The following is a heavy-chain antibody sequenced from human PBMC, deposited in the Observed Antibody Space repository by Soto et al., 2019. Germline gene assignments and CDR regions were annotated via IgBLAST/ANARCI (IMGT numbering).Heavy chain of an antibody. CDR1: GFTFSSYS. J-gene: IGHJ6*02. Sequence: VGSLRLSCAASGFTFSSYSMNWVRQAPGKGLEWVSSISSCSYIYYADSVKGRFTISRDNAKNSLYLQMNSLRAEDTAVYYCARARRNYYGMDVWGQGTTVTVSS. CDR3: ARARRNYYGMDV. V-gene: IGHV3-21*01. CDR2: ISSCSYI. D-gene: IGHD6-6*01.